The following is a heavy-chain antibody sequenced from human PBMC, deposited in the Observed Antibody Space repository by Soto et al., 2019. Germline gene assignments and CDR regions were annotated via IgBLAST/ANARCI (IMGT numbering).Heavy chain of an antibody. CDR3: AREKHRRLDYYGSGSYYRQDYYYGMDV. CDR2: IIPIFGTA. Sequence: QVQLVQSGAEVKKPGSSVKVSCKASGGTFSSYAISWVRQAPGQGLEWMGGIIPIFGTANYAQKFQGRATITADETTSTAYMELSSLRSEDTAVYYCAREKHRRLDYYGSGSYYRQDYYYGMDVWGQGTTVTVSS. D-gene: IGHD3-10*01. V-gene: IGHV1-69*01. J-gene: IGHJ6*02. CDR1: GGTFSSYA.